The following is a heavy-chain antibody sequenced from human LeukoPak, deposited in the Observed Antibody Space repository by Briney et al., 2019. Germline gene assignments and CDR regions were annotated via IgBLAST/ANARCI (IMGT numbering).Heavy chain of an antibody. CDR1: GYSFTSYW. D-gene: IGHD2-15*01. J-gene: IGHJ4*02. CDR3: ARGSLASSGGSFFDY. CDR2: IYPGDSDT. Sequence: GESLKISCKSSGYSFTSYWIGWVRQTPGKGLEWMGIIYPGDSDTKYSPSFQGQVTISADKSISTAYLQWSSLKASDTAMYYCARGSLASSGGSFFDYWGQGTLVTVSS. V-gene: IGHV5-51*01.